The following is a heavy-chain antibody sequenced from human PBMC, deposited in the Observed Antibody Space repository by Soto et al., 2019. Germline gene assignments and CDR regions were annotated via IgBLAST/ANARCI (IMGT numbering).Heavy chain of an antibody. CDR2: ISPYNDNT. CDR3: ARADAVITINFDY. D-gene: IGHD3-9*01. V-gene: IGHV1-18*01. CDR1: GYTFTDYG. Sequence: ASVKVSFKASGYTFTDYGINWVRQAPGQGLEWMGWISPYNDNTNYAQKFQDRVTMTTDTSTRTAHLELRSLRSDDTAVYYCARADAVITINFDYWGQGTLVTVSS. J-gene: IGHJ4*02.